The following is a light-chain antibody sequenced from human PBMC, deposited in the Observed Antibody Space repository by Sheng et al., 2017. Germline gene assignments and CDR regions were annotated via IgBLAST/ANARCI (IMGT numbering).Light chain of an antibody. CDR2: GAT. Sequence: MMTQSPVTLSVSPGARATLSCRATQTVSTNLAWYQQRPGQAPRLLISGATYRAAGVPPRFSGSGSGTEFTLTISSLQSEDVAFYFCQQFNNWPPTFGQGTKVEI. J-gene: IGKJ1*01. V-gene: IGKV3-15*01. CDR3: QQFNNWPPT. CDR1: QTVSTN.